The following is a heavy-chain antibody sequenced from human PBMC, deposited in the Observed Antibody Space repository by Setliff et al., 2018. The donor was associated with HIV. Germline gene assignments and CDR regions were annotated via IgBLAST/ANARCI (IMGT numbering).Heavy chain of an antibody. Sequence: SVKVSCKASGGTFSSYAISWVRQAPGQGLEWMGGIIPILGIANYAQKFQGRVTITADKSASTAYMELSSLRSEDTAVYYCARCIAARPYYYYYMDVWGKGTTVTVSS. D-gene: IGHD6-6*01. CDR2: IIPILGIA. CDR1: GGTFSSYA. CDR3: ARCIAARPYYYYYMDV. V-gene: IGHV1-69*10. J-gene: IGHJ6*03.